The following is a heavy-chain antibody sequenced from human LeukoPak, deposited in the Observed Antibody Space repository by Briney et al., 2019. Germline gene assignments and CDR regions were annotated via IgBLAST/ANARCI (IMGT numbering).Heavy chain of an antibody. V-gene: IGHV1-18*01. J-gene: IGHJ4*02. Sequence: ASVKVSCKASGYTFTSYGISWVRQAPGQGLEWMGWISAYNGNTNYAQKFQGRVTMTRNTSISTAYMELSSLRSEDTAVYYCARVYGSGSYSCPHWGQGTLVTVSS. D-gene: IGHD3-10*01. CDR1: GYTFTSYG. CDR2: ISAYNGNT. CDR3: ARVYGSGSYSCPH.